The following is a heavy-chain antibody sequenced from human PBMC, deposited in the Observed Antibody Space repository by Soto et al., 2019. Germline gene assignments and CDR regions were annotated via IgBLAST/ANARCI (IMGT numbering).Heavy chain of an antibody. J-gene: IGHJ4*02. D-gene: IGHD2-21*01. CDR2: LGGGGDT. Sequence: HPGGSLRLSCAASGFTFGTYTMNWVRQAPGKGLEWVSALGGGGDTHYAESVKGRFTISRDYSKNVLLLQMNSLRDEDSAIYYCTKDRPPDRIRTFDCWGQGTLVTVSS. V-gene: IGHV3-23*01. CDR1: GFTFGTYT. CDR3: TKDRPPDRIRTFDC.